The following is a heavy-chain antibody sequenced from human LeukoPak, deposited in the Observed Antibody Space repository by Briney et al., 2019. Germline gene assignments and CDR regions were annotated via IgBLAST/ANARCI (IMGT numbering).Heavy chain of an antibody. CDR3: ARVARGYSYGFCDY. V-gene: IGHV1-18*01. D-gene: IGHD5-18*01. Sequence: ASVKVSCKASGYTFTSYGISWVRQAPGQGLEWMGWISAYNGNTNYAQKLQGRVTMTTDTSTSTAYMELRSLRSDDTAVYYCARVARGYSYGFCDYWGQGTLVTVSS. CDR2: ISAYNGNT. CDR1: GYTFTSYG. J-gene: IGHJ4*02.